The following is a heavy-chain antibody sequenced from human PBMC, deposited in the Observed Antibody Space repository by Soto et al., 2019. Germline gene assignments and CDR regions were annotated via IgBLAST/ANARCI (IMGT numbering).Heavy chain of an antibody. CDR2: IWYDGSNK. CDR1: GFTFSSYG. Sequence: GGSLRLSCAASGFTFSSYGMHWVRQAPGKGLEWVAVIWYDGSNKYYADSVKGRFTISRDNSKNTLYLQMNSLRAEDTAVYYCAREGFPRTMDVWGQGTTVTVSS. J-gene: IGHJ6*02. CDR3: AREGFPRTMDV. V-gene: IGHV3-33*01. D-gene: IGHD2-15*01.